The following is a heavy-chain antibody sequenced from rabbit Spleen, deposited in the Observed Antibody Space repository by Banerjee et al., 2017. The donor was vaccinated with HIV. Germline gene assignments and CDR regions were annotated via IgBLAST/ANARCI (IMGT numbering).Heavy chain of an antibody. CDR1: GFSFSNKAV. CDR3: ARDTGSSFSSYGMDL. J-gene: IGHJ6*01. CDR2: IAGSSSGFT. D-gene: IGHD8-1*01. Sequence: QEQLMESGGGLVKPEGSLKLSCTASGFSFSNKAVMCWVRQAPGKGLEWISCIAGSSSGFTYSATWATGRFTISKTSSTTVTLQMTSLTVADTATYFCARDTGSSFSSYGMDLWGPGTLVTVS. V-gene: IGHV1S45*01.